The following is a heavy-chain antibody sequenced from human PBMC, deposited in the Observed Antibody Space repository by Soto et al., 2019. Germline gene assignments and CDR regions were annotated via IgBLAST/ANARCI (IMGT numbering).Heavy chain of an antibody. CDR3: AKGGGYTSGLVDY. CDR2: ISWDGDST. CDR1: GFPFDDYA. J-gene: IGHJ4*02. V-gene: IGHV3-43D*04. Sequence: GGSLRLSCAASGFPFDDYAMPCLRQAPGKGLEWVSFISWDGDSTYYADSVKGRFTISRDNSQNSLYLQMNSLRGEDTAFYYFAKGGGYTSGLVDYWGQGTQLTVSS. D-gene: IGHD5-18*01.